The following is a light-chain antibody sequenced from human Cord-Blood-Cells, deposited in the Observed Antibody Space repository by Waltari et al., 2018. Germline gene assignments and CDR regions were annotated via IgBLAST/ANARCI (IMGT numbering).Light chain of an antibody. CDR1: QSVLYSSNNKNY. CDR3: QQYYSTPFT. Sequence: DIVMTQSPDSLAVSLGERGTINCKSSQSVLYSSNNKNYLAWYQQKPGQPPKLLIYRASTRESGVPDRFSGSGSGTDFTLTISSLQAEDVAVYYCQQYYSTPFTFGPGTKVDIK. J-gene: IGKJ3*01. V-gene: IGKV4-1*01. CDR2: RAS.